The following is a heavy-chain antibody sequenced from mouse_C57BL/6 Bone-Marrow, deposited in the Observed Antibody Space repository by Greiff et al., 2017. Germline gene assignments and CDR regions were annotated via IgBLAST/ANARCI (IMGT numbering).Heavy chain of an antibody. CDR3: TAGDYDGFAY. V-gene: IGHV14-4*01. Sequence: VQLQQSGAELVRPGASVKLSCTASGFNIKDDYMHWVKQRPEQGLEWIGWIDPENGDTEYASKFQGKATITADTSSNTAYLQLRSLTSEDTAVYYCTAGDYDGFAYWGQGTLVTVSA. J-gene: IGHJ3*01. D-gene: IGHD2-4*01. CDR1: GFNIKDDY. CDR2: IDPENGDT.